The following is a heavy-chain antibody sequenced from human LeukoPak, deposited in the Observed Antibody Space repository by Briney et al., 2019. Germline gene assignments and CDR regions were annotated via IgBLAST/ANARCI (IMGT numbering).Heavy chain of an antibody. V-gene: IGHV1-18*01. CDR2: ISAYNGNT. CDR1: GYTFTSYG. CDR3: ARVPATFALIDREYYFDY. Sequence: ASVKVSCKASGYTFTSYGISWVRQAPGQGLEWMGWISAYNGNTNYAQKLQGRVTMTTDTSTSTAYMELRSLRSDDTAVYYCARVPATFALIDREYYFDYWGQGTLVTVSS. J-gene: IGHJ4*02. D-gene: IGHD3-16*01.